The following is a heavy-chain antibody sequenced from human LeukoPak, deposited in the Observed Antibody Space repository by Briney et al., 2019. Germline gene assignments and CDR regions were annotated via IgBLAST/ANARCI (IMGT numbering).Heavy chain of an antibody. CDR1: GYTFTSYY. D-gene: IGHD2-2*01. J-gene: IGHJ3*02. Sequence: ASVKVSCKASGYTFTSYYMHWVRQAPGQGLEWMGIINPSGGSTSYAQKFQGRVTMTRDMSTSTVYMELSSLRSEDTAVYYCAKVPAAIPVYDAFDIWGQGTMVTVSS. CDR3: AKVPAAIPVYDAFDI. CDR2: INPSGGST. V-gene: IGHV1-46*01.